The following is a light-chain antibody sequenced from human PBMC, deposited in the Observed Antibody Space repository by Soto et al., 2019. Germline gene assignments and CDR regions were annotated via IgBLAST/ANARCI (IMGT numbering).Light chain of an antibody. V-gene: IGKV1-12*01. CDR3: QQSSSFPLT. Sequence: DIQMTQSPSFVSSSVGDRVTITCWASQGISNWLAWHQQKQGKAPKLLIYATSNLQGGVPSRFSGSGSGTDFTLTIGSLQPEDSATYYCQQSSSFPLTFGPGTKVDIK. CDR1: QGISNW. CDR2: ATS. J-gene: IGKJ3*01.